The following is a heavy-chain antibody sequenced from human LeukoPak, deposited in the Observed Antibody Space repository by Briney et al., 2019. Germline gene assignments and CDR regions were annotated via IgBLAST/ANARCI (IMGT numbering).Heavy chain of an antibody. CDR2: IKEDESAK. J-gene: IGHJ4*02. CDR3: ARAVDVADY. D-gene: IGHD3-16*01. CDR1: GFIFTDHW. Sequence: PGGSLILSCVASGFIFTDHWMSWVRQAPGKGLDWVANIKEDESAKFYADSVRGRFTISRDNAKNSVYLEMNNLRVEDTAVYYCARAVDVADYWGRGTLVTVSS. V-gene: IGHV3-7*01.